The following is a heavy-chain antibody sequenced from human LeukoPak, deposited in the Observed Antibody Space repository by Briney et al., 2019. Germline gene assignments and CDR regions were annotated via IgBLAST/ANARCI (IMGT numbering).Heavy chain of an antibody. CDR1: GGTFSSYA. Sequence: SVKVSCKASGGTFSSYAISWVRQAPGQGLEWMGGIIPIFGTANYAQKFQGRVTITADESTSTVYMELSSLRSEDTAVYYCARSVVPAANYYYYYMDVWGKGTTVTVSS. J-gene: IGHJ6*03. D-gene: IGHD2-2*01. CDR2: IIPIFGTA. V-gene: IGHV1-69*01. CDR3: ARSVVPAANYYYYYMDV.